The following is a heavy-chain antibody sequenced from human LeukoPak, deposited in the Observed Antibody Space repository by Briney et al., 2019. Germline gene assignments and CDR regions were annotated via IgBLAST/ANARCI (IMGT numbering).Heavy chain of an antibody. D-gene: IGHD6-6*01. V-gene: IGHV3-7*01. CDR3: ARERATPWRAEYSSSSFDY. J-gene: IGHJ4*02. CDR1: GFTFSSYW. CDR2: IKQDGSEK. Sequence: GGSLRLSCAASGFTFSSYWMSWVRQAPGKGLEWVANIKQDGSEKYYVDSVKGRFTISRDNAKNTLYLQMNSLRAEDTAVYYCARERATPWRAEYSSSSFDYWGQGTLVTVSS.